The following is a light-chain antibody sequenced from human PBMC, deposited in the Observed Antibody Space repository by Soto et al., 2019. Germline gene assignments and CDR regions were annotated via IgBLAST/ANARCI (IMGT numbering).Light chain of an antibody. CDR2: GAS. J-gene: IGKJ4*01. CDR1: HSVSSSY. V-gene: IGKV3-20*01. Sequence: EIVLTQSPGTLSLSPGEGATLSCRASHSVSSSYLAWYQQKPGQAPRLLIYGASSRATGIPDRFSGSGSGTDFTLTISRLQPEDFAVYYCQQYGSSPGTFGGGTKVEIK. CDR3: QQYGSSPGT.